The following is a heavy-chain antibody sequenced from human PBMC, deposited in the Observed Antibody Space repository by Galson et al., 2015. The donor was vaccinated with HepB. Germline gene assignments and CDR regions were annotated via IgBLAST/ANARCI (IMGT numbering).Heavy chain of an antibody. CDR3: ARGYCSGGTCYFRGYFDS. CDR2: IDHSGIT. D-gene: IGHD2-15*01. CDR1: GDSISSNHW. V-gene: IGHV4-4*02. J-gene: IGHJ4*02. Sequence: SETLSLTCAVSGDSISSNHWWNWVRQPPGKGLEWIGEIDHSGITNYNLSLKSRVTISADKSKNQFSLKLTSVTAADTAVYYCARGYCSGGTCYFRGYFDSWGQGTLVTVSS.